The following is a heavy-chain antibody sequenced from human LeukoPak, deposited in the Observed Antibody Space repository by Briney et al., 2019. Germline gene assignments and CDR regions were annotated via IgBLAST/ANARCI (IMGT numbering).Heavy chain of an antibody. CDR1: GYTFTGYY. J-gene: IGHJ4*02. CDR2: INPNSGGT. Sequence: ASVKVSCKASGYTFTGYYMHWVRQAPGQGLEWMGWINPNSGGTNCAQKFQGRVTMTRDTSISTAYMELSRLRSDDTAVYYCARGSGASSYYDFWSGYYSGGNDYWGQGTLVTVSS. V-gene: IGHV1-2*02. D-gene: IGHD3-3*01. CDR3: ARGSGASSYYDFWSGYYSGGNDY.